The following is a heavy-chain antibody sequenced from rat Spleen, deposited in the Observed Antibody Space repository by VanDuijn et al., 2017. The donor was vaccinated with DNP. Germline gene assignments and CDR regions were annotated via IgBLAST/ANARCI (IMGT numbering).Heavy chain of an antibody. CDR2: ITNTGGST. CDR1: GFTFNNYW. CDR3: TRVRATGIGLMDA. Sequence: EVQLVESGGGLVQPGRSLKLSCVASGFTFNNYWMTWIRQTPGKGLEWFASITNTGGSTYYPDSVKGRFTISRDNAKSTLYLQMNSLRSEATATYSCTRVRATGIGLMDACGQGSSVTVSS. V-gene: IGHV5-31*01. D-gene: IGHD1-7*01. J-gene: IGHJ4*01.